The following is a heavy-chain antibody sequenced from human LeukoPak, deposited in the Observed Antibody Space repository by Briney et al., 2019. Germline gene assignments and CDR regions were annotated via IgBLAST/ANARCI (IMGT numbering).Heavy chain of an antibody. CDR3: AKAPGGSSWVKGGDY. CDR2: ISGSGGST. V-gene: IGHV3-23*01. J-gene: IGHJ4*02. Sequence: PGGSLRLSCAASGFTFSSYAMSWVRQAPGKGLEWVSAISGSGGSTYYADSVKGRFTISRDSSKNTLYLQMNSLRAEDTAVYYCAKAPGGSSWVKGGDYWGQGTLVTVSS. D-gene: IGHD6-13*01. CDR1: GFTFSSYA.